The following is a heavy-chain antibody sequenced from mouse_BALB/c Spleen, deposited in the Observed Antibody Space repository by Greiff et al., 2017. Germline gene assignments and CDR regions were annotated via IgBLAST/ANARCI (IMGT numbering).Heavy chain of an antibody. J-gene: IGHJ4*01. D-gene: IGHD2-14*01. CDR1: GYTFTSYY. CDR3: TRSDYRFSMDY. CDR2: INPSNGGT. Sequence: VKLMESGAELVKPGASVKLSCKASGYTFTSYYMYWVKQRPGQGLEWIGEINPSNGGTNFNEKFKSKATLTVDKSSSTAYMQLSSLTSEDSAVYYCTRSDYRFSMDYWGQGTSVTVSS. V-gene: IGHV1S81*02.